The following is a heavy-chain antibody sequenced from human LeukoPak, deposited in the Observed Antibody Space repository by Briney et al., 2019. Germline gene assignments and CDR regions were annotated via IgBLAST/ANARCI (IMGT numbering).Heavy chain of an antibody. Sequence: SETLSLTCTVSGGSISSSSYYWGWIRQPPGKGLEWIGSIYYSGSTYYNPSLKSRVTISVDTSKNQFSLKLSSVTAADTAVYYCASGGGYYYGSGSYYNDAFDIWGQGTMVTVSS. D-gene: IGHD3-10*01. V-gene: IGHV4-39*07. CDR3: ASGGGYYYGSGSYYNDAFDI. CDR2: IYYSGST. CDR1: GGSISSSSYY. J-gene: IGHJ3*02.